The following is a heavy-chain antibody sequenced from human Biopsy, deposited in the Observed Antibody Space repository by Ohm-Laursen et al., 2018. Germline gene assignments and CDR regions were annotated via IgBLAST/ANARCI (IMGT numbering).Heavy chain of an antibody. J-gene: IGHJ4*02. Sequence: GASVKVSCKVSGYTLTELFMHWVRQAPGRGLEWMGGFAPENGKTIYAQKFQGRVTMTEDTSTDTAYMELSSLRSEDTAVYYYAADINVWNVNYWGQGTQVTVSS. CDR3: AADINVWNVNY. V-gene: IGHV1-24*01. D-gene: IGHD1-1*01. CDR1: GYTLTELF. CDR2: FAPENGKT.